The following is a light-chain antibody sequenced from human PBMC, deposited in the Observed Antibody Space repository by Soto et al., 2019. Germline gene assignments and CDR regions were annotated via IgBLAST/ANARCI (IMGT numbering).Light chain of an antibody. Sequence: QSVLTQPRSASGSPGQSVTISCTGTSNDVGGYDYVSWYQQHPGKAPKLIIYDVSKRPSGVPDRFSGSKSGNTASLTISGLQAEDEADYYCCSYAGTYSYVFGTGTKVTV. CDR1: SNDVGGYDY. J-gene: IGLJ1*01. CDR3: CSYAGTYSYV. CDR2: DVS. V-gene: IGLV2-11*01.